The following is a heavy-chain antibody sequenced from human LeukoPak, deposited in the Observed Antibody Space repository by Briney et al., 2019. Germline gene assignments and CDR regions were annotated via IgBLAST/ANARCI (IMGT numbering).Heavy chain of an antibody. D-gene: IGHD3-22*01. CDR1: GYTFTGYY. Sequence: ASVKVSCKASGYTFTGYYMHWVRQAPGQGLEWMGWINPNSGCTNYAQKFQGRVTMTRDTSISTAYMELSRLRSDATAVYYCARDINDSSRYYIDYWGQGTLVTVSS. J-gene: IGHJ4*02. CDR2: INPNSGCT. V-gene: IGHV1-2*02. CDR3: ARDINDSSRYYIDY.